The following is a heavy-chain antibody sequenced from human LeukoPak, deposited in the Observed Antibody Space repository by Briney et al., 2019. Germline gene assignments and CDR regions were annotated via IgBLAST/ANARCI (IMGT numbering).Heavy chain of an antibody. CDR3: AKESGALGAPLYDY. CDR1: GFTFSSYW. D-gene: IGHD4/OR15-4a*01. CDR2: IASDGSST. V-gene: IGHV3-74*01. Sequence: GGSLRLSCAASGFTFSSYWMNWVRQAPGKGLVWVSRIASDGSSTTYADSVKGRFSISRDNAKNTLYLQMNSLRAEDTAVYYCAKESGALGAPLYDYWGRGILVTASS. J-gene: IGHJ4*02.